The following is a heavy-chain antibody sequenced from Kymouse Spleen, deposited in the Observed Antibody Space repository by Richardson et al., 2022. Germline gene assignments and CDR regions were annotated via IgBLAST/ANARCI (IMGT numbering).Heavy chain of an antibody. CDR3: ARELIVGALDY. CDR2: IGTAGDT. J-gene: IGHJ4*02. D-gene: IGHD1-26*01. Sequence: EVQLVESGGGLVQPGGSLRLSCAASGFTFSSYDMHWVRQATGKGLEWVSAIGTAGDTYYPGSVKGRFTISRENAKNSLYLQMNSLRAGDTAVYYCARELIVGALDYWGQGTLVTVSS. CDR1: GFTFSSYD. V-gene: IGHV3-13*01.